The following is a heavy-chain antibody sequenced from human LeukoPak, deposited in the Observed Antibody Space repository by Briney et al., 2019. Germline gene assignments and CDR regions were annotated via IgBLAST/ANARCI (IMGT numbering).Heavy chain of an antibody. J-gene: IGHJ4*02. CDR3: ARVEDSSGYNYYFDY. V-gene: IGHV1-69*05. CDR1: GGTFSSYA. CDR2: IIPIFGTA. Sequence: GASVKVSCKASGGTFSSYAISWVRQAPGQGLEWMGGIIPIFGTANYAQKFQGRVTITTDESTSTAYMELSSLRSEDTAVYYCARVEDSSGYNYYFDYWGQGTLVTVSS. D-gene: IGHD3-22*01.